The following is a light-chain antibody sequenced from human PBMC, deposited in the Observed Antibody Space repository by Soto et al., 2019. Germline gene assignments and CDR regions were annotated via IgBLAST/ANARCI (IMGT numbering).Light chain of an antibody. V-gene: IGLV2-14*01. CDR3: SSYRSSSTVYV. J-gene: IGLJ1*01. CDR1: SSDVGGYNY. Sequence: QSALTQPASVSGSPGQSITISCTGTSSDVGGYNYVSWYQQHPGEAPKLLIYDVSNRPSGVSNRFSGSKSGNTASLTISGLQAEDEADYYCSSYRSSSTVYVFGTGTELTV. CDR2: DVS.